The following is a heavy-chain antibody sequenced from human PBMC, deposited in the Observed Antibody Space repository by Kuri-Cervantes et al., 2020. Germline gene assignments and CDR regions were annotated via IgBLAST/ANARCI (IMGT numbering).Heavy chain of an antibody. Sequence: SETLSLTCTVSGGSISNSYWSWIRQPAGKGLEWIGRIYTSGTTNYHPSLKSRVTISVDTSKNQFSLKLSSVTAADTAVYYCVGPGDYFLWGQGTLVTVSS. CDR1: GGSISNSY. V-gene: IGHV4-4*07. CDR2: IYTSGTT. CDR3: VGPGDYFL. D-gene: IGHD2/OR15-2a*01. J-gene: IGHJ4*02.